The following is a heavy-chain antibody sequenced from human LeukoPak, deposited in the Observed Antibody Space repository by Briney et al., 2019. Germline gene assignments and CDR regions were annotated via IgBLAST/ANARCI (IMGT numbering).Heavy chain of an antibody. CDR3: ARRKTYDFEPGGDY. V-gene: IGHV1-18*01. CDR2: ISAYNGNT. Sequence: GASVKVSCKASGYTFTSYAISWVRQAPGQGLEWMGWISAYNGNTNYAQKLQGRVTMTTDTSTSTAYMELRSLRSDDTAVYYCARRKTYDFEPGGDYWGQGTLVTVSS. CDR1: GYTFTSYA. D-gene: IGHD3-3*01. J-gene: IGHJ4*02.